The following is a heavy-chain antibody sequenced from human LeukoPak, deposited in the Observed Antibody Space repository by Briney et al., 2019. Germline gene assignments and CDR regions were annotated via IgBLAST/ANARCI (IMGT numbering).Heavy chain of an antibody. Sequence: PGGSLRLSCTGSGFIFSSYPLSWVRQAPGKGLEWVSAISNSGSNTYYGDSVRGRFTISRDKSKNTLYLQMNTLRAEDTAVYYCATTKSARRYFDYWGQGTLVTVSS. V-gene: IGHV3-23*01. D-gene: IGHD1-1*01. CDR3: ATTKSARRYFDY. J-gene: IGHJ4*02. CDR1: GFIFSSYP. CDR2: ISNSGSNT.